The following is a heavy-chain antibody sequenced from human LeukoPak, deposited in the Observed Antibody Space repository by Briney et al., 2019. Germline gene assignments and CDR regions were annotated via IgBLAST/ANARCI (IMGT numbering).Heavy chain of an antibody. CDR2: FDPEDGET. CDR1: GYTLTELS. CDR3: ATYNWNTFDYYYMDV. Sequence: ASVKVSCKVSGYTLTELSMHWVQQAPGKGLEWMGGFDPEDGETIYAQKFQGRVTMTEDTSTDTAYMELSSLRSEDTAVYYCATYNWNTFDYYYMDVWGKGTTVTVSS. V-gene: IGHV1-24*01. J-gene: IGHJ6*03. D-gene: IGHD1-1*01.